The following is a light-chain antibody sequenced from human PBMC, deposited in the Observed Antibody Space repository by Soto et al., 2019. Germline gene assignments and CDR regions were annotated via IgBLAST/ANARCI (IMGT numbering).Light chain of an antibody. CDR1: SSDVGGYNY. J-gene: IGLJ2*01. V-gene: IGLV2-14*01. CDR2: EVS. Sequence: QSALTQPASVSGSPGQSITISCTGTSSDVGGYNYVSWYQQHPGKAPKLMIYEVSNRPSGVSNRFSGSKSGNTASLTISGRQAEEEADYYCSTYTRTSTPLVFGGGTKLTVL. CDR3: STYTRTSTPLV.